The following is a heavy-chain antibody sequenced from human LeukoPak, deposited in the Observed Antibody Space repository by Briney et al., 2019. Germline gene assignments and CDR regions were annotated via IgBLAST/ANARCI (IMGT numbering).Heavy chain of an antibody. Sequence: SETLSLTCTVSGGSITSSNYYWGWIRQPPGKGLEWVGSVSYSGSTYYNPSLKSRVTIPEDTSKNQFSLKQSPVTAADTAVYYCARRTMNNFDYWGQGSLVTVSS. J-gene: IGHJ4*02. D-gene: IGHD1-1*01. CDR1: GGSITSSNYY. CDR3: ARRTMNNFDY. CDR2: VSYSGST. V-gene: IGHV4-39*01.